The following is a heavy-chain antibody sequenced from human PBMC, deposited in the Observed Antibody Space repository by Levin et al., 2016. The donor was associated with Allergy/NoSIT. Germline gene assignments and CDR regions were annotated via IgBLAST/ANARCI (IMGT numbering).Heavy chain of an antibody. CDR3: AKPIAARLTDAFDI. CDR2: ISGSGGST. Sequence: GESLKISCAASGFTFSSYAMSWVRQAPGKGLEWVSAISGSGGSTYYADSVKGRFTISRDNSKNTLYLQMNSLRAEDTAVYYCAKPIAARLTDAFDIWGQGTMVTVSS. V-gene: IGHV3-23*01. J-gene: IGHJ3*02. D-gene: IGHD6-6*01. CDR1: GFTFSSYA.